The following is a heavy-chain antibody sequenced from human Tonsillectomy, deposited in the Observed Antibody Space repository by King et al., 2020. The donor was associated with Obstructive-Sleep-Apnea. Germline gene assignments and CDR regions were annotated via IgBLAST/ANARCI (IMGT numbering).Heavy chain of an antibody. D-gene: IGHD2-21*02. CDR2: ISARGGST. CDR3: AKLVTGDIVVVTATAGWFDP. J-gene: IGHJ5*02. Sequence: VQLVESGGGLVQPGGALRLSCAASGFTFSSYAMSGVRQAPGKGLEWVSTISARGGSTTYADSVKGRFPISRDNSKNTLYLQMKSRRAEDTAVYYCAKLVTGDIVVVTATAGWFDPWGQRTLVTVSS. CDR1: GFTFSSYA. V-gene: IGHV3-23*04.